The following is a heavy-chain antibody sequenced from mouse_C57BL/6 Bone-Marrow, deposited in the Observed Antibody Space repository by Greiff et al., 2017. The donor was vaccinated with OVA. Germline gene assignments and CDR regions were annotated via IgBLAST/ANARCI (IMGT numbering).Heavy chain of an antibody. CDR2: IVPGSGST. J-gene: IGHJ2*01. Sequence: QVQLKESGAELMKPGASVKLSCKATGYTFTGYWIEWVKQRPGHGLEWIGKIVPGSGSTNYNEKFKGKATFTADTSSNTAYMQLSSLTTEDAAFYYCARGGGDDFDDWGQCTTLTVAS. CDR1: GYTFTGYW. D-gene: IGHD2-13*01. V-gene: IGHV1-9*01. CDR3: ARGGGDDFDD.